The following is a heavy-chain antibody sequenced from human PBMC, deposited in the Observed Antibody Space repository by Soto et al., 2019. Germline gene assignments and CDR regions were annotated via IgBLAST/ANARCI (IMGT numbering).Heavy chain of an antibody. J-gene: IGHJ4*02. Sequence: GGSLRLSCAASGFTLSSYSMNWVRQAPGKGLEWVSYISSSSSTIYYADSVKGRFTISRDNAKNSLYLQMNSLRAEDTAVYYCAKGGRQWLVTSDFNYWGQGALVTVSS. D-gene: IGHD6-19*01. CDR2: ISSSSSTI. CDR1: GFTLSSYS. V-gene: IGHV3-48*01. CDR3: AKGGRQWLVTSDFNY.